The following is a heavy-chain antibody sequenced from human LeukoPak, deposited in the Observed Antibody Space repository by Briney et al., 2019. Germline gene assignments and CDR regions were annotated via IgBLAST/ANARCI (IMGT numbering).Heavy chain of an antibody. J-gene: IGHJ6*02. D-gene: IGHD2-2*01. CDR3: ARVHCSSTSCYVRTEVYGMDV. V-gene: IGHV4-39*07. Sequence: SETLSLTCTVSGGSISSSSYYWGWIRQPPGKGLEWIGSIYYSGSTYYNPSLKSRVTISVDTSKNQFSLKLSSVTAADTAVYYCARVHCSSTSCYVRTEVYGMDVWGQGTTVTVSS. CDR2: IYYSGST. CDR1: GGSISSSSYY.